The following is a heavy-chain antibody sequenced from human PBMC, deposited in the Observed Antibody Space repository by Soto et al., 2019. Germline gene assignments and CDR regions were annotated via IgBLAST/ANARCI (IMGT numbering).Heavy chain of an antibody. CDR1: GFTFGSYA. CDR3: AKAEQWLVLCYFDY. CDR2: ISGSGGST. V-gene: IGHV3-23*01. D-gene: IGHD6-19*01. J-gene: IGHJ4*02. Sequence: GGSLRLSCAASGFTFGSYAVSWVRQAPGKGLEWVSAISGSGGSTYYADSVKGRFTISRDNSKNTLYLQMNSLRAEDTAVYYCAKAEQWLVLCYFDYWGQGTLVTVSS.